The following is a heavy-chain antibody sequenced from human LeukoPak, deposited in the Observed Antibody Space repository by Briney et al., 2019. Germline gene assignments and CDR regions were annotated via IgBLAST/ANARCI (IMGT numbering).Heavy chain of an antibody. J-gene: IGHJ4*02. CDR2: IYENGGTT. D-gene: IGHD2-21*02. CDR1: GFTFRSHA. CDR3: AILFCGGDCFVDY. V-gene: IGHV3-23*01. Sequence: GGSLRLSCVGSGFTFRSHAMSWVRQAPEKGLEFVSGIYENGGTTYYADPVKGRFSISRDNSKNTLYLQMDSLRSEDTAVYYCAILFCGGDCFVDYWGQGTLVTVSS.